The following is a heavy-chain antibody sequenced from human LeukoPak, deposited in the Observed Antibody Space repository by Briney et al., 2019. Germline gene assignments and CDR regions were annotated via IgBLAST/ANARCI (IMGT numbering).Heavy chain of an antibody. CDR2: INPNIGDA. V-gene: IGHV1-2*02. J-gene: IGHJ4*02. CDR3: ARGYDFWMDY. Sequence: ASVKVSCKASGYTFTDYFIHWVRQAPGQGLEWMGWINPNIGDASYAQKFQDRVTMTRDRSINTAYMELSRLRSDDTAVYYCARGYDFWMDYWGQGTLVTVSS. D-gene: IGHD3-3*01. CDR1: GYTFTDYF.